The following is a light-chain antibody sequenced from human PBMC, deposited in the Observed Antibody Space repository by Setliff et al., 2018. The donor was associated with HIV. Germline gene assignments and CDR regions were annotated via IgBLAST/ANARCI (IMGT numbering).Light chain of an antibody. J-gene: IGLJ1*01. CDR2: EVS. CDR3: SSYTSSSTPYV. V-gene: IGLV2-14*01. Sequence: QSVLAQPASVSGSPGQSITISCTGTSSDVGGYNYVSWYQQHPGKAPKLMIYEVSNRPSGVSNRFSGSKSVNTASPTISGLQAEDEADYYCSSYTSSSTPYVFGTGTKVTVL. CDR1: SSDVGGYNY.